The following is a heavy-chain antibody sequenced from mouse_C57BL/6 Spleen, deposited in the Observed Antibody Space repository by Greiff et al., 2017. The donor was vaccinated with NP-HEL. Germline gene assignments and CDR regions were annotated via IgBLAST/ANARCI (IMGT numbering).Heavy chain of an antibody. CDR1: GYSITSGYY. J-gene: IGHJ3*01. CDR2: ISYDGSN. Sequence: EVKLVESGPGLVKPSQSLSLTCSVTGYSITSGYYWNWIRQFPGNKLEWMGYISYDGSNNYNPSLKNRISITRDTSKNQFFLKLNSVTTEDTATYYCARDGDGNYRAYWGQGTLVTVSA. V-gene: IGHV3-6*01. CDR3: ARDGDGNYRAY. D-gene: IGHD2-1*01.